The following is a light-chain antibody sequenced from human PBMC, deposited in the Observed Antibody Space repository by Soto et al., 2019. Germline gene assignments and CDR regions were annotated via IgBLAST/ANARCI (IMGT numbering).Light chain of an antibody. V-gene: IGKV1-39*01. CDR1: QSISSY. J-gene: IGKJ2*01. CDR2: AAS. Sequence: DIQMTQSPSSLSASVGDRVTITCRASQSISSYLIWYQQKPGKAPKLLIYAASSLQSGVPSRFSGSGSGTDFTLPISSMKPEDFATYYCQQSYITPPYTFGQGTQLEIK. CDR3: QQSYITPPYT.